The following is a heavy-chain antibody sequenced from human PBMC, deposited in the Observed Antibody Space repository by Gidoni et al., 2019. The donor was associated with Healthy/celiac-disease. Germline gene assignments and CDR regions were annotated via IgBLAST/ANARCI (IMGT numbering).Heavy chain of an antibody. CDR2: IKIKTDGGTT. V-gene: IGHV3-15*01. Sequence: EVQLVESGGGLVKPGGSLRLSCAASGFTFRNAWMCWVRQAPGKGLEWVFRIKIKTDGGTTSYAAPVKGRFTISRDDSKNTPSLQMHRLKTEDPAVYYCTTLNHYSCGYFSDYWGQGTLVTVSS. CDR3: TTLNHYSCGYFSDY. D-gene: IGHD3-22*01. J-gene: IGHJ4*02. CDR1: GFTFRNAW.